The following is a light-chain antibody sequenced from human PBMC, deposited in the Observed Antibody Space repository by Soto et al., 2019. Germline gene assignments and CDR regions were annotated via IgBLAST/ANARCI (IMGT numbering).Light chain of an antibody. CDR1: QNIYTW. CDR3: QQYNSYSRT. V-gene: IGKV1-5*03. J-gene: IGKJ1*01. CDR2: KAS. Sequence: QVTQSPSTLSASVGDRVTITCRASQNIYTWLAWYQQKPGIAPKLLIHKASTLESGVPSRFSGSGSGTEFTLTISSLQPDDFATYYCQQYNSYSRTFGQGTKVDIK.